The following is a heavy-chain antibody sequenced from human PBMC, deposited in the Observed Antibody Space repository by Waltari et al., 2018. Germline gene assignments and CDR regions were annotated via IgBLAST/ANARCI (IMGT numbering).Heavy chain of an antibody. CDR1: GFTFGPYA. CDR2: TSYDETEK. J-gene: IGHJ4*02. D-gene: IGHD3-10*01. V-gene: IGHV3-30-3*01. CDR3: ARDPSGSTRGWADY. Sequence: QVQLVESGGGVVQPGGSLRLSCAASGFTFGPYAMHWVRQAPGKGLEWVAVTSYDETEKYYVDSVKGRFIISKDNSKNTLYLEMNNLRVDDTAIYYCARDPSGSTRGWADYWGQGTLVTVSS.